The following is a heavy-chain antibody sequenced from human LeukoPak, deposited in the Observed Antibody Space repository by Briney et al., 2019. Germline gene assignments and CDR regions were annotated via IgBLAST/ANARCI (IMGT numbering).Heavy chain of an antibody. CDR2: IYYGGST. CDR3: ARAYGGASIDY. CDR1: GGSVSSGSYY. V-gene: IGHV4-61*01. D-gene: IGHD2-8*01. J-gene: IGHJ4*02. Sequence: SSETLSLTCTVSGGSVSSGSYYWSWIRQPPGKGLEWIGYIYYGGSTNYNPSLKSRVTISLDTSKSQFSLNLFSVTAADTAVYYCARAYGGASIDYWGRGTLVTVSS.